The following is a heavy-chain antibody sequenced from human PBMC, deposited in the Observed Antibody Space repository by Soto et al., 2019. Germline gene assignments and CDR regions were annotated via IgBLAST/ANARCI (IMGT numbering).Heavy chain of an antibody. V-gene: IGHV1-18*04. CDR1: GYTFTNHY. CDR2: ISAYNGNT. D-gene: IGHD3-22*01. CDR3: ARGGYYDSSGSRNYHYYGLDV. Sequence: ASVKVSCKASGYTFTNHYLHWIRQAPGQGLEWMGWISAYNGNTKYAQKLQGRVTMTTDTSTRTAYMNLRGLRSDDTAVYYCARGGYYDSSGSRNYHYYGLDVWGQGTTVTVSS. J-gene: IGHJ6*02.